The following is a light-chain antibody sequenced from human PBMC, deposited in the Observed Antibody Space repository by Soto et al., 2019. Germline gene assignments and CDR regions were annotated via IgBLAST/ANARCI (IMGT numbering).Light chain of an antibody. CDR3: QQYSSYSFT. Sequence: DIQMTQSPSTLSAFVGDRVTITCRASQSISSWLAWYQQKPGKAPKLLIYKASSLQSGVPSRFSGSGSGTEFTLTISSLHPDDFATYYCQQYSSYSFTFGQGTKLEIK. J-gene: IGKJ2*01. CDR1: QSISSW. CDR2: KAS. V-gene: IGKV1-5*03.